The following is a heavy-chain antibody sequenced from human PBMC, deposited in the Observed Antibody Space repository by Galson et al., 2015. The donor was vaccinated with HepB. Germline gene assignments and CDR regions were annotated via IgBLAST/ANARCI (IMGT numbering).Heavy chain of an antibody. D-gene: IGHD3-10*01. J-gene: IGHJ5*02. V-gene: IGHV4-61*01. Sequence: LSLTCTVSGGSVSSGSYYWSWIRQPPGKGLEWTGYIYYSGSNNYNPSLKSRVTISVDTSENQFSLKLSSVTAADTAVYYCARWLWFGDSEEWFDPWGQGTLVTVSS. CDR2: IYYSGSN. CDR1: GGSVSSGSYY. CDR3: ARWLWFGDSEEWFDP.